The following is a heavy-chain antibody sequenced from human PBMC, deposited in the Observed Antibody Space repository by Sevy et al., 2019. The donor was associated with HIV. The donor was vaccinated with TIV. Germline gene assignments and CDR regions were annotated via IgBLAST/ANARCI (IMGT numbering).Heavy chain of an antibody. CDR3: XXXXXXXXXXXTGGYFDL. V-gene: IGHV4-39*01. CDR1: GGSISSSSYF. Sequence: SETLSLTCTVSGGSISSSSYFWGWIRQPPGKGLEWIGSLYSTGSTSYNPSLRSRVTVSADTSKNQFSLRLTSVIATXXXXXXXXXXXXXXXXXXTGGYFDLWGRGTLVTVSS. CDR2: LYSTGST. D-gene: IGHD3-16*01. J-gene: IGHJ2*01.